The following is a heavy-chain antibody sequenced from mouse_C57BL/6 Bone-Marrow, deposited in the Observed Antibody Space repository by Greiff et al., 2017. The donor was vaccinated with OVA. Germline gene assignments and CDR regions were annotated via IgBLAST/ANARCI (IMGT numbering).Heavy chain of an antibody. Sequence: QVQLQQPGTELVKPGASVKLSCKASGYTFTSYWMHWVKQRPGQGLEWIGNINPSNGGTNYNEKFKGKATLTVDKSSSTAYMQLSSLTSEDSAVYDCARQGGKHYAMDYWGQGTSVTVSS. CDR3: ARQGGKHYAMDY. D-gene: IGHD1-1*01. CDR1: GYTFTSYW. J-gene: IGHJ4*01. CDR2: INPSNGGT. V-gene: IGHV1-53*01.